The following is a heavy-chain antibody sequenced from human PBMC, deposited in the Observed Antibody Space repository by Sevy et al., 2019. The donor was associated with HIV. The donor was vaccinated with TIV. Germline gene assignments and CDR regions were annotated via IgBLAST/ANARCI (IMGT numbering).Heavy chain of an antibody. Sequence: QSQTLSLTCTVSGGSINSDHWNWIRQPPGKGLEWIGYVYYTGDTNYNPSLKNRVTISVDRTKNQFSLKLTSVTAADTAVYYCARRNDFDIWGQGTMVTVSS. CDR2: VYYTGDT. CDR3: ARRNDFDI. V-gene: IGHV4-59*08. J-gene: IGHJ3*02. CDR1: GGSINSDH.